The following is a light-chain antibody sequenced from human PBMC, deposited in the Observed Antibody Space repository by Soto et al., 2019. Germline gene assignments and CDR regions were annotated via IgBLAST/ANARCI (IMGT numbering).Light chain of an antibody. CDR2: EVN. CDR1: SSDVGGYNF. Sequence: QPVLTQPPSASGSPGQSVAISCTGTSSDVGGYNFVSWYQQHPGKAPKLIIYEVNKRPSGVPDRFSGSKSGNTASLTVSGLQAEDEGDYYCSSYAGSNNWGVFGGGTQLTVL. V-gene: IGLV2-8*01. J-gene: IGLJ2*01. CDR3: SSYAGSNNWGV.